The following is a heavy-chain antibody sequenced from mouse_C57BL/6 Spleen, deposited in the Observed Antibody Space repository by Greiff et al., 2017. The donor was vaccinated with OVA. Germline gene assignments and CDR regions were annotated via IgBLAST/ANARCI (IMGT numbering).Heavy chain of an antibody. J-gene: IGHJ4*01. CDR2: IYPRSGNT. V-gene: IGHV1-81*01. CDR3: ARGGYDYAYYAMDY. Sequence: VQLQQSGAELARPGASVKLSCKASGYTFTSYGISWVKQRTGQGLEWIGEIYPRSGNTYYNEKFKGKATLTADKSSSTAYMELRSLTSEDSAVYFCARGGYDYAYYAMDYWGQGTSVTVSS. CDR1: GYTFTSYG. D-gene: IGHD2-4*01.